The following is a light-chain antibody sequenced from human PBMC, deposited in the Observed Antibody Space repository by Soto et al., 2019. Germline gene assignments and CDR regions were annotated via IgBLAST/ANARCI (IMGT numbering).Light chain of an antibody. CDR1: QSISRY. CDR2: ATS. J-gene: IGKJ1*01. V-gene: IGKV1-39*01. CDR3: QQTYSTPQT. Sequence: DIQMTQPPSSLSASVGDRVTITCRASQSISRYSNWYQQKPGKAPKLLIYATSTLQSGVPSRFSGSGSGTDFPLTISSLQPEDFATYYCQQTYSTPQTFGQGTKV.